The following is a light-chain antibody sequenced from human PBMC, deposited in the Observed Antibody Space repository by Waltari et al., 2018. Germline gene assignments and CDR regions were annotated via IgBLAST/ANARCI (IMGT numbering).Light chain of an antibody. CDR3: CSYAGASTHVV. J-gene: IGLJ2*01. Sequence: QSALTQSASVSGSPGQSITISCPGTSSDVGSYNLVSWYQQHPGKAPKLMIYEVTKRPSGVSNRFSGSKSGNTASLTISGLQAEDESDYYCCSYAGASTHVVFGGGTKVTVL. CDR2: EVT. V-gene: IGLV2-23*02. CDR1: SSDVGSYNL.